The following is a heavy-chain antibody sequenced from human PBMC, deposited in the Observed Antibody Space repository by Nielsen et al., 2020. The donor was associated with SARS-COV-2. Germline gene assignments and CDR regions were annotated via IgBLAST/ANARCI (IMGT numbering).Heavy chain of an antibody. Sequence: SLKISCAASGFTFDDYAMHWVRQAPGKGLEWVSGISWNSGSIGYADSVKGRFTISRDNAKNSLYLQMNSLRAEDTAVYYCATGGFGAYWGQGTLVTVSS. V-gene: IGHV3-9*01. CDR3: ATGGFGAY. CDR2: ISWNSGSI. J-gene: IGHJ4*02. D-gene: IGHD3-10*01. CDR1: GFTFDDYA.